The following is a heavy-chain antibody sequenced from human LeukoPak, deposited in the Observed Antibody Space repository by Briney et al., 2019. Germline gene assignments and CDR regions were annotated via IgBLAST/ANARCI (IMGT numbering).Heavy chain of an antibody. CDR1: GYTFTGYY. J-gene: IGHJ3*02. Sequence: ASVKVSCKASGYTFTGYYMHWVRQAPGQGLEWMGWINPNSGGTNYAQKFQGRVTMTRDTSISTAYMELSRLRSDDTAVYYCARDYYGSGSYYTLVGAFDIWGQGTMVTVSS. V-gene: IGHV1-2*02. CDR2: INPNSGGT. CDR3: ARDYYGSGSYYTLVGAFDI. D-gene: IGHD3-10*01.